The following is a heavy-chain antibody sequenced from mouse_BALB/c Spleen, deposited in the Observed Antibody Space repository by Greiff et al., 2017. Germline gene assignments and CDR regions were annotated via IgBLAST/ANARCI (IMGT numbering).Heavy chain of an antibody. CDR1: GYSITSDYA. Sequence: EVQLQQSGPGLVKPSQSLSLTCTVTGYSITSDYAWNWIRQFPGNKLEWMGYISYSGSTSYNPSLKSRISITRDTSKNQFFLQLNSVTTEDTATYYCARTTIYYGNYVGFAYWGQGTLVTVSA. CDR2: ISYSGST. V-gene: IGHV3-2*02. CDR3: ARTTIYYGNYVGFAY. D-gene: IGHD2-1*01. J-gene: IGHJ3*01.